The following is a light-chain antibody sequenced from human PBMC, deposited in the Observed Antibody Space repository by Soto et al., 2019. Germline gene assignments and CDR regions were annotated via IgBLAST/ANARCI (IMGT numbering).Light chain of an antibody. V-gene: IGKV3-15*01. CDR1: QSISDT. J-gene: IGKJ1*01. CDR3: QQYNNWPST. Sequence: EILMTQSPATLSVSPGGRATLSCRASQSISDTLAWYQQKPGQAPRLLIYSASRRATGFPGRFSGSGSGTDFTLTISSLQSEDLEVYYCQQYNNWPSTFGQGTKVDIK. CDR2: SAS.